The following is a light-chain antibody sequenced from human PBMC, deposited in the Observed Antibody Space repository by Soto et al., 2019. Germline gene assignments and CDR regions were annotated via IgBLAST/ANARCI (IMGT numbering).Light chain of an antibody. CDR2: DAS. CDR3: HQYGDSPPFT. Sequence: EVVLTQSPDTLSSSPGERVTLSCRASQTIINNYLAWYQQKPGQAPRLLIYDASSRAAGSPDRFSGSESGTDFSLTISRLEPEDYAVYYCHQYGDSPPFTFGQGTRLDIK. J-gene: IGKJ5*01. CDR1: QTIINNY. V-gene: IGKV3-20*01.